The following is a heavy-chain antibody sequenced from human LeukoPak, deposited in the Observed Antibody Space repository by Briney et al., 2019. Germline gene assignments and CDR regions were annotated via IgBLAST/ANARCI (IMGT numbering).Heavy chain of an antibody. CDR3: AKWYRCSRGSSYSDY. CDR2: ISGSGGST. Sequence: TGGSLRLSCAASGFTFSSYAMSWIRQAPGKGLEWVSAISGSGGSTYYADSVKGRFSISRDNSKNTLYLQMNSLRAEDTAVYYCAKWYRCSRGSSYSDYWGQGTLVTVPS. D-gene: IGHD2-15*01. CDR1: GFTFSSYA. J-gene: IGHJ4*02. V-gene: IGHV3-23*01.